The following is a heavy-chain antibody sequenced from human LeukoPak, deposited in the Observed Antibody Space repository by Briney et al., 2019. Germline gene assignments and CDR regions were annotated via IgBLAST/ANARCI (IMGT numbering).Heavy chain of an antibody. Sequence: GGSLTLLCGVSGFLFSSYDVSWARQAAGRGGEGVSDNSGSADSTYYADAVRRLFTITKDNSKNTLYLQMNNLSAEDMAVYYCASHYDSHDAFDIWGQGTMVIVSS. CDR2: NSGSADST. V-gene: IGHV3-23*01. J-gene: IGHJ3*02. D-gene: IGHD3-3*01. CDR3: ASHYDSHDAFDI. CDR1: GFLFSSYD.